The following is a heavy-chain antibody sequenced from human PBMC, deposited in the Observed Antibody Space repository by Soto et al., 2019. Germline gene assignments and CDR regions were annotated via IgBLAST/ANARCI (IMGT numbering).Heavy chain of an antibody. D-gene: IGHD1-26*01. CDR3: ARTWNKVGAAFAVGYFDF. CDR2: INPNSGGT. J-gene: IGHJ4*02. CDR1: GYTFTGYY. Sequence: QVQLVQSGAEVKKPGASVKVSCKASGYTFTGYYMHWVRQAPGQGLEWMGWINPNSGGTNYAQTFRGGVTMTRDTSISTVYMDLSRLRSDDTAVYYCARTWNKVGAAFAVGYFDFWGLGTLVTVSS. V-gene: IGHV1-2*02.